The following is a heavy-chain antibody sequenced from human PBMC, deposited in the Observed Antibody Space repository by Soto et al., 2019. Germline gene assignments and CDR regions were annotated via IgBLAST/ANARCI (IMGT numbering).Heavy chain of an antibody. CDR1: GFTVSSNY. CDR3: ARDRVESGYPEYFQH. V-gene: IGHV3-53*01. D-gene: IGHD3-22*01. CDR2: IYRGGST. Sequence: EVQLVESGGGLIQPGGSLRLSCAASGFTVSSNYMSWVRQAPGKGLEWVSVIYRGGSTYYADSVKGRFTISIDNSKNTLYLQMNSLRAEDTSVYYCARDRVESGYPEYFQHWGQGTLVTVYS. J-gene: IGHJ1*01.